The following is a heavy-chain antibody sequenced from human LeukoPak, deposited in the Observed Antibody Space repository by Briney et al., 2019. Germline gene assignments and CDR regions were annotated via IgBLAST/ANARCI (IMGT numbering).Heavy chain of an antibody. CDR2: ISGGGGST. J-gene: IGHJ4*02. V-gene: IGHV3-23*01. CDR3: AKAVLPLGYCSGGSCYSVDY. Sequence: GGSLRLSCAASGFTFSSYAMSWVRQAPGKGLEWVSAISGGGGSTYYADSVKGRFTISRDNSKNTLYLQMNSLRAEDTAVYYCAKAVLPLGYCSGGSCYSVDYWGQGTLVTVSS. D-gene: IGHD2-15*01. CDR1: GFTFSSYA.